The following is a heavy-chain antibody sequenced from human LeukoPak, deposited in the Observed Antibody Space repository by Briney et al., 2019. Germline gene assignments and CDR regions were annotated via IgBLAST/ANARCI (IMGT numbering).Heavy chain of an antibody. Sequence: GGSLRLSCAVSGFTFTNYAMSWVRQAPGKGLEWVSGMSGSSGNTYYADSVKGRFTISRDNSKNTVDLQMNSLRAEDTAVYYCAKRGPQIAVAGTYYFDYWGQGTLVTVSS. CDR2: MSGSSGNT. CDR1: GFTFTNYA. J-gene: IGHJ4*02. V-gene: IGHV3-23*01. D-gene: IGHD6-19*01. CDR3: AKRGPQIAVAGTYYFDY.